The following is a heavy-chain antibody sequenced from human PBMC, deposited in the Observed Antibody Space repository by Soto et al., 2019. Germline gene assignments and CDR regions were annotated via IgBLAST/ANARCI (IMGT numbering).Heavy chain of an antibody. Sequence: EVQLVESGGDLIQPGGSLRISCAASGFTFSTSWMHWVRQTPGEGLAWVSRINSDGTTINYADSVKGRFTISRDNAKNTLYLQMNSLRADDTAVYCCTRAGSYRFDYWGQGTLVTVSS. CDR3: TRAGSYRFDY. CDR2: INSDGTTI. V-gene: IGHV3-74*01. D-gene: IGHD1-26*01. J-gene: IGHJ4*02. CDR1: GFTFSTSW.